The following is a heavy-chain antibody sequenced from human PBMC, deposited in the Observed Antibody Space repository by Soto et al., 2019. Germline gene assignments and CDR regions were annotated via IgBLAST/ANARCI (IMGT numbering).Heavy chain of an antibody. CDR2: IYYSGST. J-gene: IGHJ4*02. D-gene: IGHD2-21*02. V-gene: IGHV4-59*01. Sequence: PSETLSLTCTVSGGSISSDYWSWIRQPPGKGLEWIGYIYYSGSTNYNPSLKSRVTISVDTSKNQFSLKLSSVTAADTAVYYCARMTFDDYFDYWGQGTLVTVSS. CDR3: ARMTFDDYFDY. CDR1: GGSISSDY.